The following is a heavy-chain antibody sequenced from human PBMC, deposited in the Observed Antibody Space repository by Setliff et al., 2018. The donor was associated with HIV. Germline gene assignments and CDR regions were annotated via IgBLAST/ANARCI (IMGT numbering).Heavy chain of an antibody. J-gene: IGHJ4*02. CDR3: ARVGFDRSGYYRPFDY. CDR2: IYSSGST. D-gene: IGHD3-22*01. Sequence: KPSETLSLTCTVSGGSISGHYWSWIRQPPGRGLEWIGYIYSSGSTNFNPPLQSRVTISVDTSKNQFSLMLNSVTAADTAVYYCARVGFDRSGYYRPFDYWGQGTLVTVSS. V-gene: IGHV4-4*09. CDR1: GGSISGHY.